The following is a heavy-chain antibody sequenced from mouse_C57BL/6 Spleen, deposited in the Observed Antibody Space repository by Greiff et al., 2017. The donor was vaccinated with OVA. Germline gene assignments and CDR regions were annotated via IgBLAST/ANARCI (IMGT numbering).Heavy chain of an antibody. D-gene: IGHD1-1*01. CDR1: GYAFSSYW. V-gene: IGHV1-80*01. J-gene: IGHJ4*01. CDR3: VRSDYYGSSYDAMDY. Sequence: VQLQQSGAELVKPGASVKISCKASGYAFSSYWMNWVKQRPGKGLEWIGQIYPGDGDTNYNGKFKGKATLTADKSSSTAYMQLSSLTSEDSAVYFCVRSDYYGSSYDAMDYWGQGTSVTVSS. CDR2: IYPGDGDT.